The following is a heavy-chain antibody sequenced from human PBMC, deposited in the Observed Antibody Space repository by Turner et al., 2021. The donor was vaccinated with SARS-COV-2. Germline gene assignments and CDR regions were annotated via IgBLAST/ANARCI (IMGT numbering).Heavy chain of an antibody. J-gene: IGHJ3*02. Sequence: EVQLVESGGGLIQPGGYRRLSCAASGFTVSSNYMSWVRQAPGKGLEWFSVIYSGGSTYYADSVKGRFTISRDNSKNTLYLQMNSLRAEDTAVYYCARGYSSGWYQRGAFDIWGQGTMVTVSS. CDR1: GFTVSSNY. V-gene: IGHV3-53*01. CDR3: ARGYSSGWYQRGAFDI. D-gene: IGHD6-19*01. CDR2: IYSGGST.